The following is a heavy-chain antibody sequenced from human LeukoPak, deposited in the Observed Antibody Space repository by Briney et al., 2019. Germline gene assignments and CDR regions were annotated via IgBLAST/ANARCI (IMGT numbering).Heavy chain of an antibody. Sequence: GGSLRLSCAASGFTFSSYEMNWVRQAPGKGLEWVSYISSSSSTIYYADSVKGRFTISRDNAKNSLYLQMNSLRAEDTAVYYSARVWMSNDFWDYYYYMDVWGKGTTVTVSS. J-gene: IGHJ6*03. V-gene: IGHV3-48*01. CDR1: GFTFSSYE. CDR2: ISSSSSTI. CDR3: ARVWMSNDFWDYYYYMDV. D-gene: IGHD3-3*01.